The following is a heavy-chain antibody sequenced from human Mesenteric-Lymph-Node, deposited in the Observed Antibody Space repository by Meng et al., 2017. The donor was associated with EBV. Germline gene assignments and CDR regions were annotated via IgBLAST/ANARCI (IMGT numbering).Heavy chain of an antibody. CDR3: AGHVGRGGDY. D-gene: IGHD3-10*01. J-gene: IGHJ4*02. V-gene: IGHV4-34*01. CDR1: GGSFSDYY. Sequence: VQLQQWGAGLLKPSETLSLACAVYGGSFSDYYGSWIRQPPGKGLEWIGEINHSGNTHNNPSLKSRVSMSVDTSKNQFSLKLDSVTAADTAMYYCAGHVGRGGDYWDQGALVTVSS. CDR2: INHSGNT.